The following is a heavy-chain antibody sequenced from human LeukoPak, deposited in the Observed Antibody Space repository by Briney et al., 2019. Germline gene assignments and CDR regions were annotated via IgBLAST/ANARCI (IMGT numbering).Heavy chain of an antibody. Sequence: GASVKVSCKASGYTFTGYYMHWVRQAPGQGLEWMGWINPNSGGTNYAQKFQGRVTMTRDTSISTAYMELSRLRSDDTAVYYCARGDYDYYYYYMDVWGKGTTVTISS. V-gene: IGHV1-2*02. J-gene: IGHJ6*03. CDR2: INPNSGGT. D-gene: IGHD4-17*01. CDR3: ARGDYDYYYYYMDV. CDR1: GYTFTGYY.